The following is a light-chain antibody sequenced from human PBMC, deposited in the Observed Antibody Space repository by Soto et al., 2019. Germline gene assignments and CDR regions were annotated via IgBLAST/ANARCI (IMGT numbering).Light chain of an antibody. CDR1: QSVSNTY. CDR3: QQYNNWLYT. J-gene: IGKJ2*01. V-gene: IGKV3-20*01. Sequence: EIVLTQSPGTLSLSPCERATLSASASQSVSNTYLAWYQHKPGQAPRLLIYGASSRATGIPDRFSGSGSGTDFTLTISSLQSEDFAVYYCQQYNNWLYTFGQGTKVDIK. CDR2: GAS.